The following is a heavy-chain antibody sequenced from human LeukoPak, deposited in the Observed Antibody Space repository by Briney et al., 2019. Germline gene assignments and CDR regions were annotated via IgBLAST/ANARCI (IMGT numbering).Heavy chain of an antibody. Sequence: PGGSLRLSCAASGFTFSSYEMNWVRQAPGKGLEWVSYISSSGRTIYYADSVKGRFTISRDNAKNSLYLQMNSLRAEDTAVYYCARGGGDIVVVVAATQYYGMDVWGQGTTVTVSS. D-gene: IGHD2-15*01. CDR2: ISSSGRTI. CDR3: ARGGGDIVVVVAATQYYGMDV. J-gene: IGHJ6*02. CDR1: GFTFSSYE. V-gene: IGHV3-48*03.